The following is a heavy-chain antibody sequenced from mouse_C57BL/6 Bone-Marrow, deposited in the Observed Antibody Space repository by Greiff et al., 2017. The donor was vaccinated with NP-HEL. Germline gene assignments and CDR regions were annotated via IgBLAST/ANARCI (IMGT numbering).Heavy chain of an antibody. CDR1: GFTFSDYY. CDR2: ISNGGGST. CDR3: AKGYYGSSLDY. D-gene: IGHD1-1*01. V-gene: IGHV5-12*01. Sequence: EVMLVESGGGLVQPGGSLKLSCAASGFTFSDYYMYWVRQTPEKRLEWVAYISNGGGSTYYLDTVKGRFTISRDNAKNTLYLQMSRLKSEDTAMYYCAKGYYGSSLDYWGQGTTLTVSS. J-gene: IGHJ2*01.